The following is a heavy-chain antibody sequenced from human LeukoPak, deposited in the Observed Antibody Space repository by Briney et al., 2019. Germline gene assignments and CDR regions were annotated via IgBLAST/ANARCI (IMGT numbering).Heavy chain of an antibody. CDR3: AREVQYSSSSTTRDAFDI. Sequence: GGSLRLSCAASGFTFDDYAMHWVRQAPGKGLEWASGISWNSGSIGYADSVKGRFTISRDNAKNSLYLQMNSLRAEDTALYYCAREVQYSSSSTTRDAFDIWGQGTMVTVSS. D-gene: IGHD6-6*01. CDR2: ISWNSGSI. CDR1: GFTFDDYA. V-gene: IGHV3-9*01. J-gene: IGHJ3*02.